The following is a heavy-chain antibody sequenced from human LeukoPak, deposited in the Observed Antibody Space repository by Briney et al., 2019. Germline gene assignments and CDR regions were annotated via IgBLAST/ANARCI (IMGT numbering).Heavy chain of an antibody. J-gene: IGHJ4*02. V-gene: IGHV3-23*01. CDR1: GFTFSSYA. D-gene: IGHD3-10*01. CDR3: AKVLGFRGYFDH. Sequence: PGGSLRLSCAASGFTFSSYAMSWVRQAPGKGLEWVSAISGSGGSTYYADSVKGRFTISRDNSKNTLYLQMTSLRAEDTAVYYCAKVLGFRGYFDHWGQGTLVTVSS. CDR2: ISGSGGST.